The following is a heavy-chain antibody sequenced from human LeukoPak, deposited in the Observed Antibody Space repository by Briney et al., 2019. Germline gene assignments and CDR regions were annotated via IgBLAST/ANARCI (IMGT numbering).Heavy chain of an antibody. CDR1: GGSISSNTYY. Sequence: SETLSLTCTVSGGSISSNTYYWDWIRQPPGKGLECIGSIYYGGSTYYNPSLKSRVIISVDTSKNQFSLKLSSVTAADTAVYYCARSRVLRAARPFDYWGQGTLVTVSS. J-gene: IGHJ4*02. V-gene: IGHV4-39*01. CDR2: IYYGGST. D-gene: IGHD6-6*01. CDR3: ARSRVLRAARPFDY.